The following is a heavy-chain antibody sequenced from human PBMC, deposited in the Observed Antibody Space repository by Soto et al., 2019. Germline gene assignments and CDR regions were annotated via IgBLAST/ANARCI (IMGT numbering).Heavy chain of an antibody. Sequence: EVQLLESGGGLVQPGGSLRLSCAASGFTFSSFAMSWVRQAPGKGLEWVSAIGSRGDSTYYADSVKGLFTISIDNSKNTLYLQMNRLRAEDTAVYYCAKDLIYGYNSGRPFDSWGQGTLVTVSS. J-gene: IGHJ4*02. CDR1: GFTFSSFA. CDR3: AKDLIYGYNSGRPFDS. CDR2: IGSRGDST. V-gene: IGHV3-23*01. D-gene: IGHD6-19*01.